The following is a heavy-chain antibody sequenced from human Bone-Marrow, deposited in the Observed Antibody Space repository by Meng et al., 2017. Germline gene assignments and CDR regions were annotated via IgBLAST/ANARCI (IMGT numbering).Heavy chain of an antibody. CDR3: AKDGYSSSWPYYFDS. V-gene: IGHV3-23*01. Sequence: EVKLLESGGGLVQPGGSLRLSCAASGFTFSRYAMSWVRQAPGKGLEWVSAISGSGGSTHYADSVKGRFTISRENSKNTLYLQMNSLRVEDTAVYYCAKDGYSSSWPYYFDSWGQGTLVTVSS. CDR1: GFTFSRYA. CDR2: ISGSGGST. J-gene: IGHJ4*02. D-gene: IGHD6-13*01.